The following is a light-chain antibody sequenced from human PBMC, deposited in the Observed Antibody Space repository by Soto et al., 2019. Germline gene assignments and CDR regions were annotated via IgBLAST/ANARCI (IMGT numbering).Light chain of an antibody. CDR2: GAS. Sequence: DIVLTQSPATLSLSPGERATLSCRASQSVSSTYLAWYQHPPGQAPRLLIYGASTRATGIPDRFSGSGSGTDFTLTISRLQSEDFAVYYCQQYTYPPWTFGRGTKVEIK. V-gene: IGKV3-20*01. CDR1: QSVSSTY. J-gene: IGKJ1*01. CDR3: QQYTYPPWT.